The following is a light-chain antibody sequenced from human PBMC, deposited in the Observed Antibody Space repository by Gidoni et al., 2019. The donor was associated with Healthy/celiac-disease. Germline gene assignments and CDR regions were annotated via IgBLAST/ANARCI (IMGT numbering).Light chain of an antibody. CDR2: SAS. V-gene: IGKV1-39*01. J-gene: IGKJ1*01. CDR1: QTIGTL. Sequence: DIQMTQSPSSLSASVGDRVTITCRASQTIGTLLNWYQQKPGSAPKFLIQSASRLQGGAPSRFSGSGSGTEFTFIISSLQPEDFATYYCQQSYTFPWTFGPXTKVDIK. CDR3: QQSYTFPWT.